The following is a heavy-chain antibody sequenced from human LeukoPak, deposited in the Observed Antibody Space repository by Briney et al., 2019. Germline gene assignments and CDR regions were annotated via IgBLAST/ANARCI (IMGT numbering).Heavy chain of an antibody. CDR3: ARRMLENRDAFDI. CDR2: IISSASYI. CDR1: GFTFSSYA. J-gene: IGHJ3*02. D-gene: IGHD1-1*01. Sequence: GGSLRLSCAASGFTFSSYAMSWVRQAPGKGLEWVSSIISSASYIYYADSVKGRFTISRDNAKNSLYLQMNSLRAEDTAVYYCARRMLENRDAFDIWGQGTMVTVSS. V-gene: IGHV3-21*01.